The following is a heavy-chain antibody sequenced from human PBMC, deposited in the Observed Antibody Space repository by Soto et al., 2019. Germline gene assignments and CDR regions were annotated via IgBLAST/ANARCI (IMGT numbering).Heavy chain of an antibody. CDR1: GYTFTSYG. Sequence: GASVKVSCKASGYTFTSYGISWVRQAPGQGLEWMGWISAYNGNTNYAQKLQGRVTMTTDTSTSTAYMKLRSLRSDDTAVYYCARAGRYCGYDWSPVGAYYYYYYYMDVWGKGTTVTVSS. CDR2: ISAYNGNT. V-gene: IGHV1-18*01. CDR3: ARAGRYCGYDWSPVGAYYYYYYYMDV. J-gene: IGHJ6*03. D-gene: IGHD5-12*01.